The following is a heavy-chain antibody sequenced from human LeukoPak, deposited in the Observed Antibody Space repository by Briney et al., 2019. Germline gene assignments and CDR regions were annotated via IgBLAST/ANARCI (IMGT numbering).Heavy chain of an antibody. CDR2: ISSSSSYI. CDR1: GFTFSSYA. D-gene: IGHD1-26*01. V-gene: IGHV3-21*01. Sequence: GGSLRLSCAASGFTFSSYAMNWVRQAPGKGLEWVSSISSSSSYIYYADSVKGRFTISRDNAKNSLYLQMNSLRAEDTAVYYCARDPVGAIDYWGQGTLDTVSS. J-gene: IGHJ4*02. CDR3: ARDPVGAIDY.